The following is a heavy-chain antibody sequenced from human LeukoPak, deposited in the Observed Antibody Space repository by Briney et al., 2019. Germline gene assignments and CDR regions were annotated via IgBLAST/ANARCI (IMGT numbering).Heavy chain of an antibody. V-gene: IGHV4-38-2*02. J-gene: IGHJ3*02. CDR2: FYHGGST. D-gene: IGHD3-22*01. CDR1: GYSISTGYY. Sequence: SETLSLTCTVSGYSISTGYYWDWIRQPPGKGLEWIGTFYHGGSTYYNPSLKSRVTISVDTSKNQFSLKLSSVTAADTAVYYCASWRRLDDSSGYDIWGQGTMVTVSS. CDR3: ASWRRLDDSSGYDI.